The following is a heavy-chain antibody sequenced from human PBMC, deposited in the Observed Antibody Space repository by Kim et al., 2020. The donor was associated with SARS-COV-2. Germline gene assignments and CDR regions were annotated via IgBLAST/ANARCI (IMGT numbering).Heavy chain of an antibody. CDR1: GGSISSSSYY. J-gene: IGHJ4*02. CDR2: IYYSGST. V-gene: IGHV4-39*01. Sequence: SETLSLTCTVSGGSISSSSYYWGWIRQPPGKGLEWIGSIYYSGSTYYNPSLKSRVTISVDTSKNQFSLKLSSVTAADTAVYYCARLGIAVAGQPFDYWGQGTLVTVSS. D-gene: IGHD6-19*01. CDR3: ARLGIAVAGQPFDY.